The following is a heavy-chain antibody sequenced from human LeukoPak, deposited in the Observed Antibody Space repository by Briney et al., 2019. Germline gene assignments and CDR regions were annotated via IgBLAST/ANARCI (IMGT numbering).Heavy chain of an antibody. CDR1: GFTFSRYA. J-gene: IGHJ3*02. Sequence: GGSLRLSCAASGFTFSRYAMHGVRQAPGKGGEGVAVISYDGSKKYYADSVKGRFTISRDNSKNTLYLQMNSLRAEDTAVYYCARGRWERLYDAFDIWGQGTMVTVSS. V-gene: IGHV3-30-3*01. CDR2: ISYDGSKK. D-gene: IGHD1-26*01. CDR3: ARGRWERLYDAFDI.